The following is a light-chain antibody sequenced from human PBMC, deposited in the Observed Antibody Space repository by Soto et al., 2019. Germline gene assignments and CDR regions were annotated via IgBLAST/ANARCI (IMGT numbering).Light chain of an antibody. V-gene: IGKV3-20*01. CDR2: TTS. Sequence: DIVLTQSPGTLSLSPWERATLSCRASQSVGSYLAWYQQKPGQAPRLLIYTTSNRATDIPDRFSGSGSGTDFTLTISSLEPEDFAVYYCQHYGGSPWTFGQGTKVEI. CDR3: QHYGGSPWT. J-gene: IGKJ1*01. CDR1: QSVGSY.